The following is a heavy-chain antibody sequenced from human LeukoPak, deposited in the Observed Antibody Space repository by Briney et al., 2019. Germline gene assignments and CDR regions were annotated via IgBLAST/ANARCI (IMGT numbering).Heavy chain of an antibody. CDR1: GFTFSSYS. J-gene: IGHJ4*02. CDR3: ARALIGYYFDY. CDR2: VSNSGDYI. V-gene: IGHV3-21*06. Sequence: GGSLRLSCAASGFTFSSYSMNWARQAPGKGLEWVSSVSNSGDYIHYADSVKGRFTISRDNSKNSLYLQMNSLRAEDTAVYYCARALIGYYFDYWGQGTLVTVSS. D-gene: IGHD2-8*01.